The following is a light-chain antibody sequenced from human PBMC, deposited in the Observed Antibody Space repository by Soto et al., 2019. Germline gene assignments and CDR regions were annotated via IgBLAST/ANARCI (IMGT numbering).Light chain of an antibody. Sequence: EIVLTQSPGTLSLSPGERATLSCRASQSVSSSHLAWYQQKPGQSPRLLIYGTSSRATGIPDRFSGSGSGTLFTLAISSLEPEDFAVYYCQHYDTYSFGQGTKLEIK. J-gene: IGKJ2*03. V-gene: IGKV3-20*01. CDR2: GTS. CDR3: QHYDTYS. CDR1: QSVSSSH.